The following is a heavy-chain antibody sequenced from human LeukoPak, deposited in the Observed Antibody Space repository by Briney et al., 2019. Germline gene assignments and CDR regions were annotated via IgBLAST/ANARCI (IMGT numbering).Heavy chain of an antibody. J-gene: IGHJ4*02. Sequence: SETLSLTCTVSGDSISSSSYYWGWIRQPPGKGLEWIGSIYYSGSTYYNPSLKSRVTISVDTSKNQFSLKLSSVTAADTAVYYCARLNYDILTGGHDYWGQGTLLTVSS. CDR1: GDSISSSSYY. CDR3: ARLNYDILTGGHDY. D-gene: IGHD3-9*01. V-gene: IGHV4-39*01. CDR2: IYYSGST.